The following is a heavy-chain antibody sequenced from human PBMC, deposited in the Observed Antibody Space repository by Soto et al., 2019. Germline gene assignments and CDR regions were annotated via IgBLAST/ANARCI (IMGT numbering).Heavy chain of an antibody. Sequence: TLSLTCAVYGGSFSGYYWSWIRQPPGKGLEWIGEINHSGSTNYNPSLKSRVTISVDTSKNQFSLKLSSVTAADTAVYYCARGSSSSWYPRLPSPHYYMDVWGKGTTVTVSS. J-gene: IGHJ6*03. V-gene: IGHV4-34*01. CDR1: GGSFSGYY. D-gene: IGHD6-13*01. CDR3: ARGSSSSWYPRLPSPHYYMDV. CDR2: INHSGST.